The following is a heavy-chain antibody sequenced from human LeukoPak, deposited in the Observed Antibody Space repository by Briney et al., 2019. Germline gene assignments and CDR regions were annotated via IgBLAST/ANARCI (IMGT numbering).Heavy chain of an antibody. CDR1: GGSISSYY. Sequence: SETLSLNCTVSGGSISSYYWSWIRQPPGKGLEWIGYIYYSGSTNYNPSLKSRVTISVDTSKNQFSLKLSSVTAADTAVYYCARVSLGSTSVSPHFDYWGQGTLVTVSS. J-gene: IGHJ4*02. D-gene: IGHD2-2*01. CDR3: ARVSLGSTSVSPHFDY. CDR2: IYYSGST. V-gene: IGHV4-59*01.